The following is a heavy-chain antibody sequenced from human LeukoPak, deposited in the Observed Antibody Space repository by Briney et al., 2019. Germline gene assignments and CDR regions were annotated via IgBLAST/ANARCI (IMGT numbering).Heavy chain of an antibody. V-gene: IGHV4-31*02. CDR2: IYYSGST. CDR1: GFTVSSNY. Sequence: LRLSCAASGFTVSSNYMSWIRQHPGKGLEWIGYIYYSGSTYYNPSLKSRVTISVDTSKNQFSLKLSSVTAADTAVYYCARDSRYYDSSGYYPPYFQHWGQGTLVTVSS. J-gene: IGHJ1*01. D-gene: IGHD3-22*01. CDR3: ARDSRYYDSSGYYPPYFQH.